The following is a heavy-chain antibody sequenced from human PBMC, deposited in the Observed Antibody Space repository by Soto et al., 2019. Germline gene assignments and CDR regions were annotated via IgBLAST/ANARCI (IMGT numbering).Heavy chain of an antibody. CDR1: GVTFNTYS. D-gene: IGHD3-10*01. Sequence: GGSMRLSCAASGVTFNTYSMNWVRKATGKGLEWVSYISSSSSTIFYTDSVKGRFTISRDNAKNSLYLQMNSLRAEDTAVYYCARDTYYYGSGSYSPWGQGTLVTVSS. CDR2: ISSSSSTI. CDR3: ARDTYYYGSGSYSP. J-gene: IGHJ5*02. V-gene: IGHV3-48*04.